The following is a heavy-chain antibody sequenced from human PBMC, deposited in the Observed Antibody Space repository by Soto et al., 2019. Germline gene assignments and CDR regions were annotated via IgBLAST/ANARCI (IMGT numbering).Heavy chain of an antibody. CDR2: IYWNDDK. D-gene: IGHD4-17*01. V-gene: IGHV2-5*01. CDR1: GFSLTTSGVA. J-gene: IGHJ4*02. CDR3: AHRRRETTVTTRFDY. Sequence: QITLKESGPPLVKPTQTLTLTCTFSGFSLTTSGVAVGWIRQPPGKALEWLALIYWNDDKPYSPSLKSRLTITKDTSKNQVVLTMTNMDPVDTATYYCAHRRRETTVTTRFDYWGQGILVTVSS.